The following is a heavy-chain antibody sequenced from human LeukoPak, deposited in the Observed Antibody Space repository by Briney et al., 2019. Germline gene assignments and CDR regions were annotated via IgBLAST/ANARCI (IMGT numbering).Heavy chain of an antibody. V-gene: IGHV1-8*01. CDR2: MNPNSGNT. Sequence: ASVKVSCKASGYTFTSYDINWVRQATGQGLEWMGWMNPNSGNTGYAQKFQGRVTMTGNTSISTAYMELSSLRSEDTAVYYCARALTFRPSIAAIWGQGTLVTVSS. CDR1: GYTFTSYD. CDR3: ARALTFRPSIAAI. J-gene: IGHJ4*02. D-gene: IGHD6-6*01.